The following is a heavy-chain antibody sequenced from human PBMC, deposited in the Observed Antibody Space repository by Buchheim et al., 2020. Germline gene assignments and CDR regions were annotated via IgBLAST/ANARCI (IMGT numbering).Heavy chain of an antibody. CDR1: GFTFSSYG. V-gene: IGHV3-30*18. J-gene: IGHJ6*02. D-gene: IGHD1-26*01. CDR3: AKTMRWRREFGWELLTEGMDV. Sequence: QVQLVESGGGVVQPGRSLRLSCAASGFTFSSYGMHWVRQAPGKGLEWVADISYDGSNKYYADSVKGRFTISRDNSKNTLYLQMNSLRDEDTDVYYCAKTMRWRREFGWELLTEGMDVWGQGTT. CDR2: ISYDGSNK.